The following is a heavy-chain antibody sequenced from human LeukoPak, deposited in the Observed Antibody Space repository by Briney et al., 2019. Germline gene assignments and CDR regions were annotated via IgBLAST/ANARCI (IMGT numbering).Heavy chain of an antibody. CDR2: TYYMSKWYT. Sequence: SQTLSLTCAISGDSVSSSTAAWHWVRQSPSRGLEWLGRTYYMSKWYTDYAVSVRSRININPDTSKNQFSLQLNSVTPEDTAVYYCARYPTGWYLDYWGQGTLVTVSS. J-gene: IGHJ4*02. D-gene: IGHD6-19*01. V-gene: IGHV6-1*01. CDR1: GDSVSSSTAA. CDR3: ARYPTGWYLDY.